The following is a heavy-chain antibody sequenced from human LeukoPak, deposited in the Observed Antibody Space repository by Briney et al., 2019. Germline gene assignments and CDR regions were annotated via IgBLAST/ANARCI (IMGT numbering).Heavy chain of an antibody. Sequence: SETLSLTCAVYGGSFSGYYWSWIRQPPGKGLEWIGEINHSGSTNYNPSLKSRVTISVDTSKNQFSLKLSSVTAADTAVYYCARDTAMEGFDYWGQGTLVTVSS. D-gene: IGHD5-18*01. J-gene: IGHJ4*02. CDR3: ARDTAMEGFDY. CDR2: INHSGST. V-gene: IGHV4-34*01. CDR1: GGSFSGYY.